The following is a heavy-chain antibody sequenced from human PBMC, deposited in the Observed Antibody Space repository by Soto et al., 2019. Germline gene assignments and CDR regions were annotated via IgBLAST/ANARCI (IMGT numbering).Heavy chain of an antibody. V-gene: IGHV4-30-2*01. Sequence: PSETLSLTCAVSGGSISSGGYSWSWIRQPPGKGLEWIGYIYHSGSTYYNPSLKSRVTISVDRSKNQFSLKLSSVTAADTAVYYCASGPLRYFDSNDRLPGPTVESWGQGTLVTVSS. D-gene: IGHD3-9*01. J-gene: IGHJ5*01. CDR3: ASGPLRYFDSNDRLPGPTVES. CDR2: IYHSGST. CDR1: GGSISSGGYS.